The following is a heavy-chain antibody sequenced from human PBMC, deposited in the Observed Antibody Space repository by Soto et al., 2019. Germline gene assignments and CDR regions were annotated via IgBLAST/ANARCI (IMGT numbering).Heavy chain of an antibody. CDR1: GGTFSSFH. CDR2: IIPILGIA. J-gene: IGHJ4*02. V-gene: IGHV1-69*02. CDR3: ARSPNSLGDD. Sequence: QVQLVQSGAEVRKPGSSVKVSCKASGGTFSSFHITWVRQAPGQGLEWMGRIIPILGIANYAQRFQGRVTITADKYTNTAYMELNSLRSDDTAMYYCARSPNSLGDDWGQGTLITVSS. D-gene: IGHD7-27*01.